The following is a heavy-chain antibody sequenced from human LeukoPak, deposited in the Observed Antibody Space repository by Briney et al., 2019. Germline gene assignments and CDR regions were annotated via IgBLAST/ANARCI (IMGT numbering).Heavy chain of an antibody. V-gene: IGHV3-30*18. Sequence: GGSLRLSCAASGFTFSSYGMHWVRQAPGKGLKWGAVISYDGSNKYYADSVKGRFTISRDNSKNTPYLQMNSLRAEDTAVYYCAKRDTAMAPGGHWGQGTLVTVSS. CDR2: ISYDGSNK. CDR1: GFTFSSYG. J-gene: IGHJ4*02. D-gene: IGHD5-18*01. CDR3: AKRDTAMAPGGH.